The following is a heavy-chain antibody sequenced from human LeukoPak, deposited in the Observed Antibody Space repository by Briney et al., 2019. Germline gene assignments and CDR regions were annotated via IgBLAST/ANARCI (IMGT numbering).Heavy chain of an antibody. CDR2: IYSGGST. J-gene: IGHJ5*02. V-gene: IGHV3-66*01. CDR1: GFTVSSNY. D-gene: IGHD3-10*01. Sequence: PGGSLRLSCAASGFTVSSNYMSWVRQAPGKGLEWVSVIYSGGSTYYADSVKGRFTISRDNSKNTLYLQMNSLRAEDTAVYYCARAVLLWFGDLQDSWFDPWGQGTLVTVSS. CDR3: ARAVLLWFGDLQDSWFDP.